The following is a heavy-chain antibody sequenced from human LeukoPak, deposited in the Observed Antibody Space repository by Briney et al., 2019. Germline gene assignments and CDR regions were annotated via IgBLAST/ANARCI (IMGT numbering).Heavy chain of an antibody. CDR3: AREGDYYDSTGYYPDWYFDL. V-gene: IGHV4-59*01. Sequence: PSETLSLTCNVSGGSISTYYWSWIRQPPGKGLEWIGYIYSSGNTNCNPSLKSRVTISVDTSKNQFSLKLRSVTAADTAVYFCAREGDYYDSTGYYPDWYFDLWGRGTLVTVSS. D-gene: IGHD3-22*01. J-gene: IGHJ2*01. CDR1: GGSISTYY. CDR2: IYSSGNT.